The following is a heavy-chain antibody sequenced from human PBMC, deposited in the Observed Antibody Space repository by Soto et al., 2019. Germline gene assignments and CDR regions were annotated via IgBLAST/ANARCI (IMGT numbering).Heavy chain of an antibody. V-gene: IGHV3-30*18. J-gene: IGHJ4*02. CDR2: ISYDGSNK. CDR3: AKDDQRNYYDFWSGYYSSPDFDY. D-gene: IGHD3-3*01. Sequence: QVQLVESGGGVVQPGRSLRLSCAASGFTFSSYGMHWVRQAPGKGLEWVAVISYDGSNKYYADSVKGRFTISRDNSKNTLYMQMSSLRAEDTAVYYCAKDDQRNYYDFWSGYYSSPDFDYWGQGTLVTVSS. CDR1: GFTFSSYG.